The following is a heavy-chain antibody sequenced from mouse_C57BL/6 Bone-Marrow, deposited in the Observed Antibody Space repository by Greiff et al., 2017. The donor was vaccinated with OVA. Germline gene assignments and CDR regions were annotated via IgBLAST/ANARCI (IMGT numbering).Heavy chain of an antibody. Sequence: EVQLQQSGPELVKPGASVKIPCKASGYTFTDYNMDWVKQSHGKSLEWIGDINPNNGGTIYNQKFKGKATLTVDKSSSTAYMELRSLTSEDTAVYYCARPAQAGTHYYAMDYWGQGTSVTVSS. CDR2: INPNNGGT. D-gene: IGHD3-2*02. CDR1: GYTFTDYN. CDR3: ARPAQAGTHYYAMDY. V-gene: IGHV1-18*01. J-gene: IGHJ4*01.